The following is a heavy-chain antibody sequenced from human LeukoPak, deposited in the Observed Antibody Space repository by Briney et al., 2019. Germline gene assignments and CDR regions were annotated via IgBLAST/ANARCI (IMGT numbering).Heavy chain of an antibody. CDR3: ARVRIVATMEGAFDI. CDR1: GGSLSGYY. Sequence: SETLSLTCAVYGGSLSGYYWSWIRQPPGKGLEWIGEINHIGSTNYNTSLTSRVTISVHTSKNQFSLKLSSVTAADTAVYYCARVRIVATMEGAFDIWGQGTMVTVSS. J-gene: IGHJ3*02. V-gene: IGHV4-34*01. CDR2: INHIGST. D-gene: IGHD5-12*01.